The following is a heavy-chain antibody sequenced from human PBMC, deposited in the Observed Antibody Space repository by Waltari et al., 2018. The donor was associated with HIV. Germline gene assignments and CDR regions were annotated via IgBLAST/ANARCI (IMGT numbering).Heavy chain of an antibody. J-gene: IGHJ4*02. CDR3: ARVRRAVGASIDYFDY. CDR1: GYTFTSFY. V-gene: IGHV1-46*01. D-gene: IGHD1-26*01. CDR2: ISPVGGST. Sequence: QVQLVQSGAEVKKPGASVKVSCKASGYTFTSFYMPWVRQAPGQGLEWMGMISPVGGSTTYAEKVQDRVTMTRDTSTRTVYMELSSLTSEDTVVYYCARVRRAVGASIDYFDYWGQGSLVTVSS.